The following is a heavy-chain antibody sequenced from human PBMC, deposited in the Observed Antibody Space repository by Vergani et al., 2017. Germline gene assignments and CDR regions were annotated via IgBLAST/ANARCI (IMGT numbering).Heavy chain of an antibody. CDR2: IYYSGST. CDR1: GGSISSYY. D-gene: IGHD3-22*01. Sequence: QVQLQESGPGLVKPSETLSLTCTVSGGSISSYYWSWIRQPPGKGLEGIGYIYYSGSTYYNPSLKSRVTISVDTSKNQFSLKLSSVTAADTAVYYCARDRSDYYDSSGYFRGWYFDLWGRGTLVTVSS. V-gene: IGHV4-30-4*08. CDR3: ARDRSDYYDSSGYFRGWYFDL. J-gene: IGHJ2*01.